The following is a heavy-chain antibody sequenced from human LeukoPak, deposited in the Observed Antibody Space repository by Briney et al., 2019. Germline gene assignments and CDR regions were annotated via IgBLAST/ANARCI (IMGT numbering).Heavy chain of an antibody. J-gene: IGHJ3*02. CDR3: SYSAYYEAFDI. CDR2: ISNSGGIT. CDR1: GFTFSNYA. V-gene: IGHV3-23*01. Sequence: PGGSLRLSCAASGFTFSNYAMSWVRQTPGKGLEWVSSISNSGGITYYADSVKGRFTISRDNSKNTLNLQMNSLKTEDTAVYYCSYSAYYEAFDIWGQGTMVAVSS. D-gene: IGHD2-21*01.